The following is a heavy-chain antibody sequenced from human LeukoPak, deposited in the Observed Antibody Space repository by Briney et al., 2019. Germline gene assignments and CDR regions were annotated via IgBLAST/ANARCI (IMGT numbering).Heavy chain of an antibody. CDR3: ARDLAGLVVPAAIFDP. J-gene: IGHJ5*02. D-gene: IGHD2-2*01. Sequence: GASVKVSCKASGYTFTGYYMHWVRQAPGQGLEWMGWINPNSGGTNYAQKFQGRVTMTRDTSISTAYMELSRLRSDDTAVYYCARDLAGLVVPAAIFDPWGQGTLVTASS. CDR2: INPNSGGT. CDR1: GYTFTGYY. V-gene: IGHV1-2*02.